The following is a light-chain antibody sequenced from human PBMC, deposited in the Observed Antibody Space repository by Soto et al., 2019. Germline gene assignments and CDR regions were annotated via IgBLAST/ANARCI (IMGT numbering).Light chain of an antibody. V-gene: IGKV3-15*01. CDR3: QQYHNGPLQYT. CDR1: QSVASN. CDR2: GAS. Sequence: DIVMTQSPASLSVSPGDGATLSCRASQSVASNVAWYQQKPGQGPRLLIHGASTRAVGVPARFSGSGSGTDFTSTISILQSEYFAVYYCQQYHNGPLQYTFGQGTKLQIK. J-gene: IGKJ2*01.